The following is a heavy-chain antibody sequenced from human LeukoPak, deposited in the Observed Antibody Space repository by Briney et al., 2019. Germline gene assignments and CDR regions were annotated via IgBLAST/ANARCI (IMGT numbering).Heavy chain of an antibody. V-gene: IGHV4-30-2*01. Sequence: PSQTLSLTCAVSGGSISSGGYSWSWIRQPPGTGLEWIGYIYHSGSTYYDPSLKSRVTISVDRSKNQFSLKLSSVTAADTAVYYCARYYDILTGYDRHYWYFDLWGRGTLVTVSS. CDR1: GGSISSGGYS. J-gene: IGHJ2*01. D-gene: IGHD3-9*01. CDR2: IYHSGST. CDR3: ARYYDILTGYDRHYWYFDL.